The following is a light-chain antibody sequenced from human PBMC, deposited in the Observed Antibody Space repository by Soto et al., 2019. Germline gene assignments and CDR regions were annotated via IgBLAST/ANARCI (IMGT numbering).Light chain of an antibody. CDR1: QGISNY. J-gene: IGKJ1*01. CDR3: LQGYNSFWT. Sequence: DIQLTQSPSFLSASVGDIVTITFRASQGISNYLAWYQQKPGKAPKLLIYAASTLQSGVPSSFSGSGSGTHFTLTISSLRPEDSASYYCLQGYNSFWTFGQGTKVDIK. V-gene: IGKV1-9*01. CDR2: AAS.